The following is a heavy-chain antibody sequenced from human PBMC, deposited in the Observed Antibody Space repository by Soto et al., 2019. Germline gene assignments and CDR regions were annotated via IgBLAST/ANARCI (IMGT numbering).Heavy chain of an antibody. J-gene: IGHJ4*02. V-gene: IGHV3-33*01. CDR3: ARQLGILDPFDY. CDR2: IWYDGSNK. Sequence: GGSLRLSCAGSRFTFSSSGMHWVRQAPGKGLEWVAVIWYDGSNKYYADSVKGRFTISRDNSKNTLYLQMNSLRAEDTAVYYCARQLGILDPFDYWGQGTLDTVSS. D-gene: IGHD7-27*01. CDR1: RFTFSSSG.